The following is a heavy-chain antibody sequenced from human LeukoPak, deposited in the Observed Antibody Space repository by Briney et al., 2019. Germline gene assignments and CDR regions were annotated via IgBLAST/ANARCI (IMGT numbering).Heavy chain of an antibody. V-gene: IGHV3-48*03. J-gene: IGHJ4*02. D-gene: IGHD6-13*01. CDR1: GFTVSSYE. Sequence: GGSLRPSCAPYGFTVSSYEMNWVRQAPGEGLEWVSYISSSGSTIYYSDSVKGRLTISTDNAKNSLYLQMNSLRADGKAVYNCARDKRRIAAALGYFDYWGQGTLVTVSS. CDR3: ARDKRRIAAALGYFDY. CDR2: ISSSGSTI.